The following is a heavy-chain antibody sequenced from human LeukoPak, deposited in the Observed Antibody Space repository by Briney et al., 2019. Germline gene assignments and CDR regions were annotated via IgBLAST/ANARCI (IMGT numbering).Heavy chain of an antibody. V-gene: IGHV3-66*04. J-gene: IGHJ3*02. CDR3: ARLSLYYYGSVSFEYDAFDI. CDR1: GFTVGSNY. Sequence: GGSLRLSCAASGFTVGSNYMSWVSQAPGRGLGWVSVIYSGGSTYYADSVKGRFTISRDNSKNTLYLQMNSLRAEDTAVYYCARLSLYYYGSVSFEYDAFDIWGQGTMVTVSS. CDR2: IYSGGST. D-gene: IGHD3-10*01.